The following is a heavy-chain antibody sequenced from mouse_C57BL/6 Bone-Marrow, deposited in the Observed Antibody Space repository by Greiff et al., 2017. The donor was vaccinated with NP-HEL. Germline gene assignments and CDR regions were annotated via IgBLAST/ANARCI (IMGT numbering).Heavy chain of an antibody. D-gene: IGHD3-2*02. CDR3: ASRAQATWFAY. CDR2: ISSGGSYT. Sequence: DVKLVESGGDLVKPGGSLKLSCAASGFTFSSYGMSWVRQTPDKRLEWVATISSGGSYTYYPDSVTGRFTISRDNAKNTLYLQMSSLKSEDTAMYYCASRAQATWFAYWGQGTLVTVSA. V-gene: IGHV5-6*02. CDR1: GFTFSSYG. J-gene: IGHJ3*01.